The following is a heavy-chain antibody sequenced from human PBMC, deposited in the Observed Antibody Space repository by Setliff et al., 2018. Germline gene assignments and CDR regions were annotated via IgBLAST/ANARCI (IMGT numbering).Heavy chain of an antibody. D-gene: IGHD3-10*01. Sequence: PGGSLRLSCAASGFTVSANDMSWVRQAPGKGLEWVSLLYNDGSTYYADSVKGRFTISRDNSKNTLYLQMNSLRGEDTALYYCRLWFGETSRDYWGQGTLVTVS. CDR1: GFTVSAND. J-gene: IGHJ4*02. CDR3: RLWFGETSRDY. CDR2: LYNDGST. V-gene: IGHV3-53*01.